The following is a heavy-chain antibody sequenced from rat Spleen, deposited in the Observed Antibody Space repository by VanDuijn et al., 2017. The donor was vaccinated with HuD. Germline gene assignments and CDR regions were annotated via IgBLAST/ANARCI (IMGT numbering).Heavy chain of an antibody. D-gene: IGHD1-4*01. CDR3: ARRGYNYAYYFDY. CDR2: ISTGGGNT. J-gene: IGHJ2*01. Sequence: EVQLVESGGGLVQPGRSLKLSCVVSGFTFSNYYMAWVRQAPTKGLEWVASISTGGGNTYYRDSVKGRFTIFRDSAKSTLYLQMDSLRSEDTATYYCARRGYNYAYYFDYWGQGVMVTVSS. V-gene: IGHV5-25*01. CDR1: GFTFSNYY.